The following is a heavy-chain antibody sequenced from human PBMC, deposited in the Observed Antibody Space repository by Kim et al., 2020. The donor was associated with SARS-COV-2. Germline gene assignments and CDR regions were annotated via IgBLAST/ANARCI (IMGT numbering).Heavy chain of an antibody. CDR2: VNHSGST. CDR1: GASFSRDY. Sequence: SETLSLTCAVDGASFSRDYWSWIRQPPGKGLEWVGEVNHSGSTNYNPSLKSRVTISVDTSKNQFSLRLTAVTAADTAVYYCARGDSSSWYGPYRVLDYWG. CDR3: ARGDSSSWYGPYRVLDY. J-gene: IGHJ4*01. D-gene: IGHD6-13*01. V-gene: IGHV4-34*01.